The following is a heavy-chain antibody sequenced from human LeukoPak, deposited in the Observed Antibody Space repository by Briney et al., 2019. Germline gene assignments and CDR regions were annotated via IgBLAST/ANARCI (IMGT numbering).Heavy chain of an antibody. CDR3: ARDLVGVPAAIGY. CDR2: IYSGGST. J-gene: IGHJ4*02. V-gene: IGHV3-53*01. Sequence: GGSLRLSCAASGFAVSTNYMSWVRQAPGKRLEGVSVIYSGGSTYYADSVKGRFTISRDNSKNTLYLQMNSLRAEDTAVYHCARDLVGVPAAIGYWGQGTLVTVSS. CDR1: GFAVSTNY. D-gene: IGHD2-2*01.